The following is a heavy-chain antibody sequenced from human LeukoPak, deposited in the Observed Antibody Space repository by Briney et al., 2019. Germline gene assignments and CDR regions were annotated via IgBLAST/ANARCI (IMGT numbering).Heavy chain of an antibody. CDR2: IYYSGGT. CDR3: ARQGDSSGWYNWFDP. V-gene: IGHV4-59*08. Sequence: SETLSLTCTVSGGSISSYYWSWIRQPPGKGLEWIGYIYYSGGTNYNPSLKSRVTISVDTSKNQFSLKLSSVTAADTAVYYCARQGDSSGWYNWFDPWGQGTLVTVSS. CDR1: GGSISSYY. J-gene: IGHJ5*02. D-gene: IGHD6-19*01.